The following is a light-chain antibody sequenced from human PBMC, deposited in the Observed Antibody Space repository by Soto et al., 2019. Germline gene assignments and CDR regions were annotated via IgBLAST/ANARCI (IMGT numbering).Light chain of an antibody. CDR1: QSVSSY. CDR2: DAS. V-gene: IGKV3-11*01. J-gene: IGKJ2*01. CDR3: QQRSDWPPGYT. Sequence: EIVLTQSPATLSLSPGERATLSCRASQSVSSYLAWYQHKPGQAPRLLIYDASTRATGIPARFSGSGSRTDFTRTISSLEPEDFAVYYCQQRSDWPPGYTFGQGTKLEIK.